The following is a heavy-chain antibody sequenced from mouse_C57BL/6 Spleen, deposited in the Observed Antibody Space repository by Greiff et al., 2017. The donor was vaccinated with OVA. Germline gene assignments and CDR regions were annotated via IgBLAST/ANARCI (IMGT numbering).Heavy chain of an antibody. V-gene: IGHV1-81*01. Sequence: QVQLQQSGAELARPGASVKLSCKASGYTFTSYGISWVKQRTGQGLEWIGEIYPRSGNTYYNEKFKGKATLTADKATSTTYMEIRSLTSEDYAVYFCARSADYYAMDYGGQGTSVTVSS. J-gene: IGHJ4*01. CDR3: ARSADYYAMDY. CDR1: GYTFTSYG. CDR2: IYPRSGNT.